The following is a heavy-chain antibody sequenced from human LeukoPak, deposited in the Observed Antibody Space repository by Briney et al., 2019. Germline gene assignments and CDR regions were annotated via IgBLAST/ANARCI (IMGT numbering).Heavy chain of an antibody. D-gene: IGHD5-18*01. Sequence: PSETLSLTCAVSGYSISSGYYWGWIRQPPGKGLEWIGSIYYSGSTYYNPSLKSRVTISVDTSKNQFSLKLSSVTAADTAVYYCARRGYSYGFYYFDYWGQGTLVTVSS. V-gene: IGHV4-38-2*01. CDR2: IYYSGST. CDR1: GYSISSGYY. CDR3: ARRGYSYGFYYFDY. J-gene: IGHJ4*02.